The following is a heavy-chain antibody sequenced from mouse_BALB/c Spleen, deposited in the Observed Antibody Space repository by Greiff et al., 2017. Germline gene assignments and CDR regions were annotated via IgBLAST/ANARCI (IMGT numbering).Heavy chain of an antibody. CDR1: GYTFTDYA. CDR2: ISTYYGDA. Sequence: QVQLQQSGAELVRPGVSVKISCKGSGYTFTDYAMHWVKQSHAKSLEWIGVISTYYGDASYNQKFKGKATMTVDKSSSTAYMELARLTSEDSAIYYCARAGSSYEGYAMDYWGQGTSVTVSS. V-gene: IGHV1S137*01. D-gene: IGHD1-1*01. J-gene: IGHJ4*01. CDR3: ARAGSSYEGYAMDY.